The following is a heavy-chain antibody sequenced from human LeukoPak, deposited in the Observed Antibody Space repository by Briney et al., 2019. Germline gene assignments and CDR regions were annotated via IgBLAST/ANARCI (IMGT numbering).Heavy chain of an antibody. CDR2: ISAYNGNT. V-gene: IGHV1-18*01. CDR1: GGTFSSYA. CDR3: ARDGMRIAAAGSGSDY. D-gene: IGHD6-13*01. J-gene: IGHJ4*02. Sequence: ASVKVSCKASGGTFSSYAVSWVRQAPGQGLEWMGWISAYNGNTNYAQKLQGRVTMTTDTSTSTAYMELRSLRSDDTAVYYCARDGMRIAAAGSGSDYWGQGTLVTVSS.